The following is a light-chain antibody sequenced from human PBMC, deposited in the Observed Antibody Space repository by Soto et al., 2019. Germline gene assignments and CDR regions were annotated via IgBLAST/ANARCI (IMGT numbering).Light chain of an antibody. V-gene: IGLV2-14*02. J-gene: IGLJ3*02. CDR1: SSDVGTYDL. CDR3: SSYASSGAVV. CDR2: EAT. Sequence: QSALTQPASVSGSPGQSITISCTGTSSDVGTYDLVSWYQHHPGAAPKLIIYEATRRPSGISNRFSGSKSGNTASLTISGLQAEDEADYYCSSYASSGAVVFGGGTKLTVL.